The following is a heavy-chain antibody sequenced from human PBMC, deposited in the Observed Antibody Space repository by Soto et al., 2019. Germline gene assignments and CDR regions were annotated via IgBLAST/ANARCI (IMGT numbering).Heavy chain of an antibody. D-gene: IGHD2-15*01. J-gene: IGHJ4*02. V-gene: IGHV1-18*01. CDR2: ISAYNGNT. CDR3: ARDPHPYCSGGSCYPPYFDY. Sequence: GASVKVSCKASGYTFTIYGISWVRQAPGQGLEWMGWISAYNGNTNYAQKLQGRVTMTTDTSTSTAYMELRSLRSDDTAVYYCARDPHPYCSGGSCYPPYFDYWGQGTLVTVSS. CDR1: GYTFTIYG.